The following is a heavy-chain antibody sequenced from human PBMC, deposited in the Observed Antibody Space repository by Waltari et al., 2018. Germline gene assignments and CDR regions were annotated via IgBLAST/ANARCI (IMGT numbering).Heavy chain of an antibody. V-gene: IGHV4-34*01. D-gene: IGHD3-9*01. CDR3: ARIPGSYYDILTGYDY. CDR2: INHSGST. CDR1: GGSFSGYY. J-gene: IGHJ4*02. Sequence: QVQLQQWGAGLLKPSETLSLTCAVYGGSFSGYYWSWIRQPPGKGREWIGEINHSGSTNYNPALKSRVTISVDTSKNQFSLKLSSVTAADTAVYYCARIPGSYYDILTGYDYWGQGTLVTVSS.